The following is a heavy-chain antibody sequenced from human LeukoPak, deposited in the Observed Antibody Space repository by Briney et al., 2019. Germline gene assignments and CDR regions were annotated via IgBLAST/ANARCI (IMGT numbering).Heavy chain of an antibody. V-gene: IGHV3-11*01. CDR3: ARDVRRGGYSYGPTDY. CDR1: GFTFSDYY. Sequence: GGSLRLSCAATGFTFSDYYMSWIRQAPGKGLEWVSYISSSGSTIYYADSVKGRFTISRDNAKNSLYLQMNSLRAEDTAVYYCARDVRRGGYSYGPTDYWGQGTLVTVSS. J-gene: IGHJ4*02. D-gene: IGHD5-18*01. CDR2: ISSSGSTI.